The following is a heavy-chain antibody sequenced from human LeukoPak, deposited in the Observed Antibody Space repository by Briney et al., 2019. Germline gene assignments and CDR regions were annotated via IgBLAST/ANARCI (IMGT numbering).Heavy chain of an antibody. J-gene: IGHJ4*02. V-gene: IGHV4-59*01. D-gene: IGHD3-16*01. Sequence: PSETLSLTCTVSGDSISSYYWSWIRQPPGKGLEWIGYIYDSGKTNYNASLISRVTISVDTSKNQFSLKLTSVTPADTAVYYCARGGGTLDYWGQRTLVTVSS. CDR3: ARGGGTLDY. CDR2: IYDSGKT. CDR1: GDSISSYY.